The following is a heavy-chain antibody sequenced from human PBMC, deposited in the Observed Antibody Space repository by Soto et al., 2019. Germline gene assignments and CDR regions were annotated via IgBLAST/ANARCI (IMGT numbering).Heavy chain of an antibody. V-gene: IGHV4-4*02. J-gene: IGHJ5*02. D-gene: IGHD3-10*01. Sequence: SXTLSLTCGVSVGSISSSNCLSWVRQPPGKGLEWIGEIYHSGSTNYNPSLKSRVTISVDKSKNQFSLKLSSVTAADTAVYYCERGQGTRENWFDPWGQGTLVTVSS. CDR3: ERGQGTRENWFDP. CDR2: IYHSGST. CDR1: VGSISSSNC.